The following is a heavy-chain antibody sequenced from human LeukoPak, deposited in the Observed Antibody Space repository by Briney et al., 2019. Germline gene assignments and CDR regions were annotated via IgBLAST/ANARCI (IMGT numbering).Heavy chain of an antibody. D-gene: IGHD1-1*01. J-gene: IGHJ6*03. CDR1: GFTVSSNY. Sequence: PGGSLSLSCAASGFTVSSNYMSWVRQAPGKGVEWVSVIYSGGSTYYADSVKGRFTISRDNSKNTLYLQMNSLRAEDTAVYYCARARTNWNHPYAGDYYYMDVWGKGTTVTVSS. V-gene: IGHV3-53*01. CDR2: IYSGGST. CDR3: ARARTNWNHPYAGDYYYMDV.